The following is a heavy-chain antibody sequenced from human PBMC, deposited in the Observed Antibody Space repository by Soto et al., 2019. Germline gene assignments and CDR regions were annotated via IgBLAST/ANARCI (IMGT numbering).Heavy chain of an antibody. CDR3: AKRLVPAAIKYYYYGMDV. CDR1: GFTFSSYA. D-gene: IGHD2-2*02. CDR2: ISGSGGST. J-gene: IGHJ6*02. V-gene: IGHV3-23*01. Sequence: HPGGSLRLSCAASGFTFSSYAMSWVRQAPGKGLEWVSAISGSGGSTYYADSVKGRFTISRDNSKNTLYLQMNSLRAEDTAVYYCAKRLVPAAIKYYYYGMDVWGQGTTVTVSS.